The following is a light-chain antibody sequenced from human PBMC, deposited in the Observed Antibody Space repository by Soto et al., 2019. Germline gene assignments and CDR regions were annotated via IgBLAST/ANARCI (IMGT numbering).Light chain of an antibody. CDR3: QQYDNLPR. Sequence: DIQMTQSPSSLSASVGDRVTITCQASQDISNYLNWYQQKPGKAPKLLIYDASNLETGVPSRFSGSGSGTDFTFTISSLQPEDNATYYCQQYDNLPRFGPGTKVDIK. J-gene: IGKJ3*01. CDR2: DAS. V-gene: IGKV1-33*01. CDR1: QDISNY.